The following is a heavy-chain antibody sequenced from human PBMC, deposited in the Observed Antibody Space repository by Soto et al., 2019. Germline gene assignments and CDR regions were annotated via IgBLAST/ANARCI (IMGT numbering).Heavy chain of an antibody. Sequence: EVQLVESGGGLVQPGGSLRLSCAAYGFTFSNYAMHWVRQAPGKGLEYVSAISSNGGSTYYANSVKGRFTISRDNSKNTLYLQMGSLRAEDMAVYYCARGPDHFDYWGQGTLVTVSS. CDR3: ARGPDHFDY. CDR1: GFTFSNYA. J-gene: IGHJ4*02. V-gene: IGHV3-64*01. CDR2: ISSNGGST.